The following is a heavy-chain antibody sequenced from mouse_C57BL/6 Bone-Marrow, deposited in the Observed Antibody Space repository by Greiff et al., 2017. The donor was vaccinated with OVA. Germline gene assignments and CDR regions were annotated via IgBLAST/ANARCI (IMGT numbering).Heavy chain of an antibody. CDR2: IDPEDGET. CDR3: ARGVVASSHYFDY. CDR1: GFNIKDYY. Sequence: VHVKQSGAELVKPGASVKLSCTASGFNIKDYYMHWVKQRTEQGLEWIGRIDPEDGETKYAPKFQGKATITADTSSNTAYLQLSSLTSEDTAVYYGARGVVASSHYFDYWGQGTTLTVSS. J-gene: IGHJ2*01. D-gene: IGHD1-1*01. V-gene: IGHV14-2*01.